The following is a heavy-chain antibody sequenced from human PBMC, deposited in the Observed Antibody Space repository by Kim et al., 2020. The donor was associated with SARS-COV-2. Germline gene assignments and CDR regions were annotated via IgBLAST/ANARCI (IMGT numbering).Heavy chain of an antibody. J-gene: IGHJ5*02. CDR2: IYYSGST. Sequence: SETLSLTCTVSGGSISSSSYYWGWIRQPPGKGLEWIGSIYYSGSTYYNPSLKSRVTISVDTSKNQFSLKLSSVTAADTAVYYCARRRGVEMATIENWFDPWGQGTLVTVSS. V-gene: IGHV4-39*01. D-gene: IGHD5-12*01. CDR3: ARRRGVEMATIENWFDP. CDR1: GGSISSSSYY.